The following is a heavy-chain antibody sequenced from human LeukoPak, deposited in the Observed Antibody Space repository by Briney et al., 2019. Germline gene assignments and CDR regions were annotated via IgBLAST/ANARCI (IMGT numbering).Heavy chain of an antibody. CDR3: AKVAGYQPYYGMDV. CDR2: ISGSGGTT. J-gene: IGHJ6*02. CDR1: GFPFSSYW. Sequence: GGSLRLSCVASGFPFSSYWMTWVRQVPGKGLEWVSAISGSGGTTYYADSVKGRFTISRDNSKNTLYLQMNSLRAEDTAEYYCAKVAGYQPYYGMDVWGQETTVTISS. D-gene: IGHD2-2*01. V-gene: IGHV3-23*01.